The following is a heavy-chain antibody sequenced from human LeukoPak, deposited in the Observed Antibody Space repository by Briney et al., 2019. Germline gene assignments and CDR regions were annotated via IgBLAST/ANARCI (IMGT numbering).Heavy chain of an antibody. D-gene: IGHD3-3*01. CDR3: ARSEDFWSGYYAWYFDL. CDR2: IYHSGST. J-gene: IGHJ2*01. V-gene: IGHV4-38-2*02. CDR1: GYPISSGYY. Sequence: PSETLSLTCTVSGYPISSGYYWGWIRQPPGKGLEWIGSIYHSGSTYYNPSLKSRVTISVDTSKNQFSLKLSSVTAADTAVYYCARSEDFWSGYYAWYFDLWGRGTLVTVSS.